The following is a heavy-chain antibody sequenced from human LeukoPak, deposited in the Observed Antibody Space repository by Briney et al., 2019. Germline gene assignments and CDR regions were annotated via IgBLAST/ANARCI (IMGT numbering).Heavy chain of an antibody. CDR2: ISAYNGNK. CDR3: ARDLEGDYYGSGRKGVDY. J-gene: IGHJ4*02. CDR1: GYTFTFYG. Sequence: RASVTVSCKASGYTFTFYGMSWVRQAPGQGLEWMGWISAYNGNKNYAQKLQHRVTMTTDTSTTTVYLELSSLRSDDTAVYYCARDLEGDYYGSGRKGVDYWGQGTLVTVSS. V-gene: IGHV1-18*04. D-gene: IGHD3-10*01.